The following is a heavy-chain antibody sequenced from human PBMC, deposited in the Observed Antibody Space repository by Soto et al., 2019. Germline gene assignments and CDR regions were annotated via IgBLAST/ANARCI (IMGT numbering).Heavy chain of an antibody. J-gene: IGHJ4*02. V-gene: IGHV3-23*01. CDR3: AKEDGEQLEAGGNGYYFDY. Sequence: GGSLRLSCAASGFTFSSYAMSWVRQAPGKGLEWVSAISGSGGSTYYADSVKGRFTISRDNSKNTLYLQMNSLRAEDTAVYYCAKEDGEQLEAGGNGYYFDYWGQGTLVTVSS. CDR1: GFTFSSYA. CDR2: ISGSGGST. D-gene: IGHD6-6*01.